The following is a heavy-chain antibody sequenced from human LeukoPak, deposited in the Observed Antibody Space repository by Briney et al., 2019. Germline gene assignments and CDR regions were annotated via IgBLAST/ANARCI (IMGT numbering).Heavy chain of an antibody. D-gene: IGHD2-2*02. J-gene: IGHJ6*03. CDR3: ARNLGKTLMVSGAIVTYYYYYYMDV. CDR2: IYYSGTT. CDR1: GDSISSGGQY. V-gene: IGHV4-31*03. Sequence: SETLSLTCNVSGDSISSGGQYWSWIRQLPGKGLEWIGYIYYSGTTYFNPSLKSRVSMSVDTSKSQFSLNLSSVTAADTAVYYCARNLGKTLMVSGAIVTYYYYYYMDVWGTGTTVTVSS.